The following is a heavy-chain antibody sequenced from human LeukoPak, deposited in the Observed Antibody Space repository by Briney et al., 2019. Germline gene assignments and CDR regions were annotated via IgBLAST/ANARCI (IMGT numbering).Heavy chain of an antibody. CDR3: ARGGYCSSTSCGDATVLFLNWFDP. D-gene: IGHD2-2*01. CDR1: GGSFSGYY. V-gene: IGHV4-34*01. J-gene: IGHJ5*02. Sequence: SETLSLTCAVYGGSFSGYYWSWIRQPPGKGLEWIGEINHSGSTNYNPSLKSRVTISVDTSKNQFSLKLSSVTAADTAVYYCARGGYCSSTSCGDATVLFLNWFDPWGQGTLVTVSS. CDR2: INHSGST.